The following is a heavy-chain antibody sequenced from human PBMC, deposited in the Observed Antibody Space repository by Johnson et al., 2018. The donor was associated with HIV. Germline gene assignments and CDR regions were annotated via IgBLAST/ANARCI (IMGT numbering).Heavy chain of an antibody. CDR1: GFTFSDYA. V-gene: IGHV3-30-3*01. CDR2: ISDDGTNK. CDR3: ARDADSDAFDI. D-gene: IGHD2-21*02. J-gene: IGHJ3*02. Sequence: QVQLVESGGGVVQPGRSLTLSCLGSGFTFSDYAIHWVRQAPGKGLEWVAVISDDGTNKYYADSVKGRFTISRDNSENTLYLQMNSLRTEDTAVYYCARDADSDAFDIWGQGTLVTVSS.